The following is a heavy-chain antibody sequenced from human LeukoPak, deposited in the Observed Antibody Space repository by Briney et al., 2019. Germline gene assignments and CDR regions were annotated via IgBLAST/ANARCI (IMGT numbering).Heavy chain of an antibody. CDR3: ARDRGRGMYYFDY. J-gene: IGHJ4*02. D-gene: IGHD3-10*01. CDR1: GSTFSSYG. Sequence: GGSLRLSCAASGSTFSSYGMHWVRQAPGKGLEWVAVIWYDGSNKYYADSVKGRFTISRDNSKNTLYLQMNSLRAEDTAVYYCARDRGRGMYYFDYWGQGTLVTVSS. CDR2: IWYDGSNK. V-gene: IGHV3-33*01.